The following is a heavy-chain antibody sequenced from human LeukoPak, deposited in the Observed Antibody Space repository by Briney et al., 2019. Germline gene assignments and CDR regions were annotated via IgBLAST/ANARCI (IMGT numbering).Heavy chain of an antibody. J-gene: IGHJ4*02. CDR2: IRNDGSNK. V-gene: IGHV3-30*02. CDR3: AKDRCSSTTTCSREACDY. CDR1: GFSFSSHG. Sequence: GGSLRLSCAASGFSFSSHGMHWVRQAPGKGLEWVAFIRNDGSNKYYLDSVKGRFTISRDNSKNTVYLQMNSLGAEDTAVYYCAKDRCSSTTTCSREACDYWGQGTRVTVPS. D-gene: IGHD2/OR15-2a*01.